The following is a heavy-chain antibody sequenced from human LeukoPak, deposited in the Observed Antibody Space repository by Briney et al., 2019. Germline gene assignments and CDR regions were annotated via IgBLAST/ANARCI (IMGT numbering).Heavy chain of an antibody. V-gene: IGHV3-23*01. Sequence: GGSLILFCAASGFTFGNYAMYWVLQAPGKGREWVSGIFGSGGSAHYADSVKGRFTISRDNSNNTVYLQMDSLRVEDTAIYYCAQTTNGYSSGRYHAWPIDYWGQGTLVTVSS. J-gene: IGHJ4*02. CDR2: IFGSGGSA. CDR3: AQTTNGYSSGRYHAWPIDY. D-gene: IGHD2-15*01. CDR1: GFTFGNYA.